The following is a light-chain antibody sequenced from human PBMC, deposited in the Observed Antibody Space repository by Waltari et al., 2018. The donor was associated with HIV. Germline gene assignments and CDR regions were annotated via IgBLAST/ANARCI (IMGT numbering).Light chain of an antibody. Sequence: SYELTQPPSVSVSPGQTARITCYGDVLPNQYAYWYQQMPGQAPVLVIYKDSERPSGIPERFSASSSGTTVTLTISGVQAEDEADYYCQSAESTGIGVFGGGTKLTVL. CDR3: QSAESTGIGV. V-gene: IGLV3-25*03. CDR1: VLPNQY. J-gene: IGLJ3*02. CDR2: KDS.